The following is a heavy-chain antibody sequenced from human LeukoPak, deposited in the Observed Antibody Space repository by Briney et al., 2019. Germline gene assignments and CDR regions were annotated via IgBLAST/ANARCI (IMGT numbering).Heavy chain of an antibody. CDR2: ISSSSSTI. CDR1: GFTFSSYS. CDR3: ARAPRYYYMDV. V-gene: IGHV3-48*04. Sequence: GGSLRLSCAAPGFTFSSYSMNWVRQAPGKGLEWVSYISSSSSTIYYADSVKGRFTISRDNAKDSLYLQMNSLRAEDTAVYYCARAPRYYYMDVWGKGTTVTVSS. J-gene: IGHJ6*03.